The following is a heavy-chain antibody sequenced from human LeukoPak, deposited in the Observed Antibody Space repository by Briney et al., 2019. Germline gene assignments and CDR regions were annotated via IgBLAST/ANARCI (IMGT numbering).Heavy chain of an antibody. V-gene: IGHV4-38-2*02. J-gene: IGHJ4*02. D-gene: IGHD1/OR15-1a*01. CDR3: ARVAPYNWNNIDN. CDR2: TYHSGST. Sequence: SDTLSLTCTVSGYSLSSGYYWGWIRQPPGKGLEWIGSTYHSGSTYYNPALKSRVTLPVDTSKNQFSRKQSPVIGADAPVFLCARVAPYNWNNIDNWGQGTLVTVS. CDR1: GYSLSSGYY.